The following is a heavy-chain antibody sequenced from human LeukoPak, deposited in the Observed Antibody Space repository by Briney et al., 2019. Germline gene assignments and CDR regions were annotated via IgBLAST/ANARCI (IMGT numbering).Heavy chain of an antibody. V-gene: IGHV4-4*02. D-gene: IGHD4-17*01. CDR1: GGSISSSNW. Sequence: PSGTLSLTCAVSGGSISSSNWWSWVRQPPGKGLEWIGEIYHGGSTNYNPSLKSRVTISVDTSKNQFSLKLSSVTAADTAVYYCAREGPTVTTAVVDYWGQGTLVTVSS. CDR2: IYHGGST. J-gene: IGHJ4*02. CDR3: AREGPTVTTAVVDY.